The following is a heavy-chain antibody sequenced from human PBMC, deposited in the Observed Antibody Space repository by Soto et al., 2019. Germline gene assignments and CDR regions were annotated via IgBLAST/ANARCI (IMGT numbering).Heavy chain of an antibody. CDR3: VRDGTKTLRDWFDP. V-gene: IGHV4-30-2*06. CDR1: GGSINSAGHS. J-gene: IGHJ5*02. Sequence: PSETLSLTCTVSGGSINSAGHSWGWVRQSPGKGLEWIGYSYHSGSSYYNPSLQSRVMMSVDTSKKQFSLRLRSVTAADTAVYYCVRDGTKTLRDWFDPWGQGISVTVSS. CDR2: SYHSGSS. D-gene: IGHD1-1*01.